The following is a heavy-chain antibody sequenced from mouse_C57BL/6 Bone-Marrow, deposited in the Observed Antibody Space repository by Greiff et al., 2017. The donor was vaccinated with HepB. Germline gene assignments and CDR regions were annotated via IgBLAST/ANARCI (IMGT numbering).Heavy chain of an antibody. D-gene: IGHD4-1*02. J-gene: IGHJ3*01. CDR1: GYTFTSYW. V-gene: IGHV1-59*01. Sequence: QVQLQQPGAELVKPGTSVKLSCKASGYTFTSYWMHWVKQRPGQGLEWIGVIDPSDSYTNYNQKFKGKATLTVDTSSSTAYMQLSSLTSEDSAVYYCASRSTGTRAWFAYWGQGTLVTVSA. CDR3: ASRSTGTRAWFAY. CDR2: IDPSDSYT.